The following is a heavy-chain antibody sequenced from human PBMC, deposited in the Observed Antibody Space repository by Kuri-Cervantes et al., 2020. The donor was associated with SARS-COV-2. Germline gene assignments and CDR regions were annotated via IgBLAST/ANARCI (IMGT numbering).Heavy chain of an antibody. D-gene: IGHD3-22*01. Sequence: SCTVSGGSISSGSYYWSWIRQPAGKGLEWIGRIYTSGSTNYNPSLKSRVTISVDTSKNQFSLKLSSVTAADTAVYYCVGFYYYDSSGFVANNYYMDVWDKGATVTVSS. CDR2: IYTSGST. CDR3: VGFYYYDSSGFVANNYYMDV. CDR1: GGSISSGSYY. V-gene: IGHV4-61*02. J-gene: IGHJ6*03.